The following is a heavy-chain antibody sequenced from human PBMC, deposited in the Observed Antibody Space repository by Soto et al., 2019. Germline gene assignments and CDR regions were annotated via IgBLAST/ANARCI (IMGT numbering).Heavy chain of an antibody. J-gene: IGHJ6*02. V-gene: IGHV3-73*02. D-gene: IGHD5-12*01. CDR2: IRSKANSYAT. CDR3: TRESGYDYYYYYGMDV. Sequence: VQLVESGGGLVQPGGSLKLSCAASGFTFSGSAMHWVRQASGKGLEWVGRIRSKANSYATAYAASVKGRFTISRDDSKNTAYLQMNSLKTEDTPVYYCTRESGYDYYYYYGMDVWGQGTTVTVSS. CDR1: GFTFSGSA.